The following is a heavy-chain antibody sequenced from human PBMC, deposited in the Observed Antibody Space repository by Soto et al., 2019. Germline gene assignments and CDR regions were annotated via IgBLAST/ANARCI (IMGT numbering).Heavy chain of an antibody. Sequence: QVQLVESGGGVVQPGRSLRLSCAASGFTFSDYAMHWVRHVPGQGLEWVAVISFDGNIKYDADSVKGRFTISRDNSKNTLFLQMDSLKGEDTAVYSCARAPRRYCTSLSCLGLYGLDVCGQGTAVTVSS. CDR1: GFTFSDYA. V-gene: IGHV3-30-3*01. D-gene: IGHD2-8*01. J-gene: IGHJ6*02. CDR2: ISFDGNIK. CDR3: ARAPRRYCTSLSCLGLYGLDV.